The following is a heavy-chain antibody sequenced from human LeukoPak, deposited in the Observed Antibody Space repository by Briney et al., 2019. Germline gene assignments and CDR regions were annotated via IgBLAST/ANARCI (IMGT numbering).Heavy chain of an antibody. V-gene: IGHV4-34*09. CDR3: ARDKGHYGSYAFDI. D-gene: IGHD3-10*01. J-gene: IGHJ3*02. CDR1: GGSFSGYY. Sequence: PSETLSLTCAVYGGSFSGYYWSWIRQPPGKGLEWIGYIYYSGSTYYNPSLKSRVTISVDTSKNQFSLKLSSVTAADTAVYYCARDKGHYGSYAFDIWGQGTMVTVSS. CDR2: IYYSGST.